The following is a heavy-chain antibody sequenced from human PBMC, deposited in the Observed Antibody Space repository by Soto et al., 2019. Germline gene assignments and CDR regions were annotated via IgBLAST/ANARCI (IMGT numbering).Heavy chain of an antibody. Sequence: ASVKVSCKASGYTFTSYAMHWVRQAPGQRLEWMGWINAGNGNTKYSQKFQGRVTITRDTSASTAYMELSSLRSEDTAVYYCARGLIPYGGSSHYYYYYGMDVWGQGTTVTVSS. D-gene: IGHD2-15*01. J-gene: IGHJ6*02. CDR3: ARGLIPYGGSSHYYYYYGMDV. CDR2: INAGNGNT. V-gene: IGHV1-3*01. CDR1: GYTFTSYA.